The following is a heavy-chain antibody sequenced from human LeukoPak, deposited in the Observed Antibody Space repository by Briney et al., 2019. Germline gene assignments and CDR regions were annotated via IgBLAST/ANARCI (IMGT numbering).Heavy chain of an antibody. CDR2: ISYDGKKI. D-gene: IGHD3-10*01. Sequence: PGGSLRLSCGASGFTFSDYSMHWVRQAPGKGLEWVAVISYDGKKIFYADSVKGRFTISRDNSKNTVDLQMNSLRAEDMAVYYCARDWGYDSGTYCVYWGQGTLVTVSS. CDR1: GFTFSDYS. CDR3: ARDWGYDSGTYCVY. V-gene: IGHV3-30*04. J-gene: IGHJ4*02.